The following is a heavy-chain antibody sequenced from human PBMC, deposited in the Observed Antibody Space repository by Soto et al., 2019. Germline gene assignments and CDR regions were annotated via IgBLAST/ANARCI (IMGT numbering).Heavy chain of an antibody. CDR1: GFTFSSYW. Sequence: GGSLRLSCAASGFTFSSYWMSWVRQAPGKGLEWVANIKQDGSQKYYVDSVKGRFTISRDNAKNSLYLQMNNLRAEDTAVYYCAREDIVVVPATSGFDYWGQGTLVTVSS. CDR3: AREDIVVVPATSGFDY. D-gene: IGHD2-2*01. V-gene: IGHV3-7*05. J-gene: IGHJ4*02. CDR2: IKQDGSQK.